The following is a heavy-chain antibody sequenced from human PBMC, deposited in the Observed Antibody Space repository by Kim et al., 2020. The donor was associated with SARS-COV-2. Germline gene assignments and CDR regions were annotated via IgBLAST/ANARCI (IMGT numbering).Heavy chain of an antibody. Sequence: RYSPSFQGQVTISADKSISTAYLQWSSLKASDTAMYYCALDLQDYYGMDVWGQGTTVTVSS. CDR3: ALDLQDYYGMDV. J-gene: IGHJ6*02. V-gene: IGHV5-51*01.